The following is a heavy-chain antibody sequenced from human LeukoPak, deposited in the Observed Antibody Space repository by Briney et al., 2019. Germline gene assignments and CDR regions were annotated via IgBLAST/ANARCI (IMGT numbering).Heavy chain of an antibody. CDR2: IKQDGSEK. Sequence: GGSLRLSCAASGFTFSSYWMSWVRQAPGKGLEWVANIKQDGSEKYYVDSVKGRFTISRDNAKNSLYLQMNSLRAEDTAVYYCARGVRYFDWLLGYWGQGTLVTVSS. CDR1: GFTFSSYW. J-gene: IGHJ4*02. V-gene: IGHV3-7*01. CDR3: ARGVRYFDWLLGY. D-gene: IGHD3-9*01.